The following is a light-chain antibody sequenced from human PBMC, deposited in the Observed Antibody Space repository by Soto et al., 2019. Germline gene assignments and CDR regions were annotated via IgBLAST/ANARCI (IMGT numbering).Light chain of an antibody. CDR2: DAS. CDR1: QSISSW. V-gene: IGKV1-5*01. CDR3: QQYNSYSGT. Sequence: DIQMTQSPSTLSASVGDRVTITCRASQSISSWLAWYQQKPGKAPKLLIYDASSLESGVPSRFSGSGSGTEFTLTIISLQPDDFATYYGQQYNSYSGTFGQGTKLEIK. J-gene: IGKJ2*02.